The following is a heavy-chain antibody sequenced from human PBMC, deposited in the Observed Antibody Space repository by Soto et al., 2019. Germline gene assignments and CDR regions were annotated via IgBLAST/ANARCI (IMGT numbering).Heavy chain of an antibody. J-gene: IGHJ4*02. CDR2: IYYSGTV. V-gene: IGHV4-31*03. CDR1: NDSINSGGHY. Sequence: VQLQESGPGLLKPSQTLSLTCTVSNDSINSGGHYWSWIRQHPGKGLEWIGYIYYSGTVYYNPSLKSRITIPVDTSKNQFSLRLTSVTAADTAVYYCARDSVGGSSMISFGGVLDYWGPGTLVTVSS. CDR3: ARDSVGGSSMISFGGVLDY. D-gene: IGHD3-16*01.